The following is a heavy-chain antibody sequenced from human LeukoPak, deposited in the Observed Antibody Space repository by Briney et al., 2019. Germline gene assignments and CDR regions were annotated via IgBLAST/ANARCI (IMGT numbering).Heavy chain of an antibody. Sequence: ASVKVSCKASGYTFTAYFMHWVRQAPGQGLEWMGRINPNTGGTNYAQKFQGRVTMTRDTSLSTAYMELSRPRSDDTAVYYCARVSGYYYSDYWGQGTLVTVSS. CDR2: INPNTGGT. D-gene: IGHD3-22*01. V-gene: IGHV1-2*06. CDR1: GYTFTAYF. J-gene: IGHJ4*02. CDR3: ARVSGYYYSDY.